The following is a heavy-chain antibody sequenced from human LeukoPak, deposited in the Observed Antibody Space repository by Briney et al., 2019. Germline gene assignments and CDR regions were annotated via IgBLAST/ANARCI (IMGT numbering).Heavy chain of an antibody. CDR3: ARGLRYYDSSGYYSEADAFDI. D-gene: IGHD3-22*01. CDR2: MNTSSGNT. J-gene: IGHJ3*02. Sequence: GASVKVSCKASGYTFTSYDINWVRQAAGQGREWMGWMNTSSGNTGYAQKFQGRVTMTSNRSISTARMELSSLRSEDTAVYYCARGLRYYDSSGYYSEADAFDIWGQGTMVTVSS. CDR1: GYTFTSYD. V-gene: IGHV1-8*01.